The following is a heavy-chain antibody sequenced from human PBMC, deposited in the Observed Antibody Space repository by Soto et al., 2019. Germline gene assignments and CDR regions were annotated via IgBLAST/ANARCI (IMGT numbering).Heavy chain of an antibody. J-gene: IGHJ4*02. D-gene: IGHD3-16*02. V-gene: IGHV3-30*03. CDR3: ATDRYICWISFFDY. CDR2: ISYDGSNK. Sequence: QVQLVESGGGVVQPGRSLRPSCAASGFTFSSYGMHWVRQAPGKGLEWMAVISYDGSNKYYADSVKGRFTISRENSKITLYLQMYSLRSEDTDVYYCATDRYICWISFFDYWGQGDLVSVCS. CDR1: GFTFSSYG.